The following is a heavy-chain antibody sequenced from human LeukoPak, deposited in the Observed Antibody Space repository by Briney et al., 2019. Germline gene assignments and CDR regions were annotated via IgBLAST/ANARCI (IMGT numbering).Heavy chain of an antibody. CDR1: RFSAGVNY. D-gene: IGHD3/OR15-3a*01. Sequence: GGSLRLSCARSRFSAGVNYISWVRQAPREGLEWVSVTYSDGTTFYADSVKGRFTISRDSYKNTVFIQMNSLRVEDTAVYYCAGDPGLRNGMDVWGQGTTVTVSS. CDR2: TYSDGTT. CDR3: AGDPGLRNGMDV. V-gene: IGHV3-66*02. J-gene: IGHJ6*02.